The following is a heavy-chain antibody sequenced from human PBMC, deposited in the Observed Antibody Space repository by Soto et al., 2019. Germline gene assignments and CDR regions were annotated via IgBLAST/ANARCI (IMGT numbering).Heavy chain of an antibody. CDR3: AISFDGAGSDAYAI. D-gene: IGHD3-16*01. V-gene: IGHV5-51*01. J-gene: IGHJ3*02. Sequence: GEALKISCKGSGYSFTSYWIGWVRQMPGKGLEWMGIIYPGDSDTRYSPSFQGQVTISADKSISTAYLQWSSLKASDTAMYYCAISFDGAGSDAYAIPRQGSMDIVSS. CDR1: GYSFTSYW. CDR2: IYPGDSDT.